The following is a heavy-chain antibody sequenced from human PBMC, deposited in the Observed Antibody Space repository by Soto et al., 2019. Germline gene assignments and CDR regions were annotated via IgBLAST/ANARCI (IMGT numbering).Heavy chain of an antibody. CDR3: DGPFDY. CDR1: GDSISGSQW. CDR2: ISHTGTT. Sequence: PSETLSLTCAVSGDSISGSQWWSWVRLPPGKGLEWIGEISHTGTTNYNPSLKSRVTMSVDKPKNQFSLNLTSVTAADTAVYYYDGPFDYWGQGTLVTVSS. V-gene: IGHV4-4*02. J-gene: IGHJ4*02.